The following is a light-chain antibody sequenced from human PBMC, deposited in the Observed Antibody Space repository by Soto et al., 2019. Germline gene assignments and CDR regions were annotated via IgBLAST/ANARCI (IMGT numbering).Light chain of an antibody. Sequence: DIQMTQSPSSLSTSVGDRVTITCRASQNINSYLNWYQQKPGKAPKLLIYAASSLQSGVPSRFSGSGSGTNFTLTISSLPPEDFATYYCQQSYSYLITFGQGTRLEIK. J-gene: IGKJ5*01. V-gene: IGKV1-39*01. CDR3: QQSYSYLIT. CDR2: AAS. CDR1: QNINSY.